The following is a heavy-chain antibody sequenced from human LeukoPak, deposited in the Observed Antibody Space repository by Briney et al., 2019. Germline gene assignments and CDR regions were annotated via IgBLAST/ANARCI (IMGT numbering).Heavy chain of an antibody. CDR3: AREAYDYVWGSYGFDY. D-gene: IGHD3-16*01. CDR1: GFTFSSYA. CDR2: ISYDGSNK. V-gene: IGHV3-30-3*01. Sequence: GGSLRLSCAASGFTFSSYAMHGVRQAPGKGLEWVAVISYDGSNKYYADSVKGRFTISRDNSKNTLYLQMNSLRAEDTAVYYCAREAYDYVWGSYGFDYWGQGTLVTVSS. J-gene: IGHJ4*02.